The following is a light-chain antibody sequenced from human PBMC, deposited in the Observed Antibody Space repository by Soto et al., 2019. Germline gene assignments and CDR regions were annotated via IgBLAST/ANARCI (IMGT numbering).Light chain of an antibody. Sequence: EIVLTQSPGTLSLSAGERATLSCRASQSVSSTYLAWYQQKPGQAPRLLIYGASSRATGIPDRFSGSGSGTDLTLTISRLEPEDFAVYYCQQYGSSSPITFGQGTRLEIK. CDR2: GAS. CDR1: QSVSSTY. CDR3: QQYGSSSPIT. J-gene: IGKJ5*01. V-gene: IGKV3-20*01.